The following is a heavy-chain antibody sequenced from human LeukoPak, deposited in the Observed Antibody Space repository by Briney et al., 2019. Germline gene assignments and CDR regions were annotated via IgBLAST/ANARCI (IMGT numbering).Heavy chain of an antibody. V-gene: IGHV3-30*02. Sequence: PGGSLRLSCAASGFTFSDYYMSWIRQAPGKGLEWVAFIRYDGSNKYYADSVKGRFTISRDNSKNTLYLQMNSLRAEDTAVYYCAKDISGGDCPDYWGQGTLVTVSS. CDR1: GFTFSDYY. J-gene: IGHJ4*02. D-gene: IGHD2-21*02. CDR3: AKDISGGDCPDY. CDR2: IRYDGSNK.